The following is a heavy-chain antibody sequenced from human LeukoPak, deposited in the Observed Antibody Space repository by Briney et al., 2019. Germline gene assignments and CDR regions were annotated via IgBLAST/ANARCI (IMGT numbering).Heavy chain of an antibody. CDR3: ARALGRRFDY. J-gene: IGHJ4*02. Sequence: GGSLRHSCAASGFTFSSYSMNWVRQAPGKGLEWVSSISSSSSYIYYADSVKGRFTISRDNAKNSLYLQMNSLRAEDTAVYYCARALGRRFDYWGQGTLVTVSS. D-gene: IGHD3-16*01. CDR1: GFTFSSYS. V-gene: IGHV3-21*01. CDR2: ISSSSSYI.